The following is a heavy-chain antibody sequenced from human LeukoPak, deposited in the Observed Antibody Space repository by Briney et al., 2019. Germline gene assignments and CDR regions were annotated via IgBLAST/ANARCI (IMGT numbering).Heavy chain of an antibody. V-gene: IGHV1-69*02. CDR2: IIPILGIA. CDR1: GGTFSSYT. D-gene: IGHD2-15*01. Sequence: SVKVSCKASGGTFSSYTISWVRQAPGQGLEWMGRIIPILGIANYAQNFQGRVTMTRDTSISTAYMELSRLRSDDTAVYYCARGYCSGGTCYLVENWLDPWGQGTLVTVSS. CDR3: ARGYCSGGTCYLVENWLDP. J-gene: IGHJ5*02.